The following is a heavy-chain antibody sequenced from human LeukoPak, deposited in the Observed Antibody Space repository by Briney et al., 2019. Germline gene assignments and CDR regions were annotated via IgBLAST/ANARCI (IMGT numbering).Heavy chain of an antibody. CDR2: IKEDGSAK. V-gene: IGHV3-7*05. CDR3: VMDMDV. J-gene: IGHJ6*02. CDR1: GFIFSSYW. Sequence: VSLRLSCAASGFIFSSYWMNWVRQAPGKGLEWVANIKEDGSAKYYVDSVKGRFTIYRDNVKNSLYLQMNSLRAEDTAVYYCVMDMDVWGQGTTVTVSS.